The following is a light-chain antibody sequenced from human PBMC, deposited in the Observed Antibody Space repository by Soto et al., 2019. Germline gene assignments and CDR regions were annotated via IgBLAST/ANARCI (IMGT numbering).Light chain of an antibody. V-gene: IGKV1-39*01. CDR2: AAS. J-gene: IGKJ4*01. CDR3: QRSFSTPLT. CDR1: QSISSY. Sequence: DLQMTQSPSSLSASVGDRVTITCRASQSISSYLHWYQQKPGKAPKLLIYAASSLQSGVPSRFSGSGSGTHFTLTISSLQPEDFATYSCQRSFSTPLTFGGGTKVEIK.